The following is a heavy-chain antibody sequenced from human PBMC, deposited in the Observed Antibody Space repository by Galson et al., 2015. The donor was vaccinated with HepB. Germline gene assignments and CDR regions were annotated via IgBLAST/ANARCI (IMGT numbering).Heavy chain of an antibody. D-gene: IGHD3-22*01. V-gene: IGHV1-18*04. CDR2: ISAYNGNT. Sequence: SAKVSCKASGYTFTSYGISWVRQAPGQGLEWMGWISAYNGNTNYAQKLQGRVTMTTDTSTSTAYMELRSLRSDDTAVYYCARVDSSGYYYGKNNHYYYGMDVWGQGTTVTVSS. CDR1: GYTFTSYG. CDR3: ARVDSSGYYYGKNNHYYYGMDV. J-gene: IGHJ6*02.